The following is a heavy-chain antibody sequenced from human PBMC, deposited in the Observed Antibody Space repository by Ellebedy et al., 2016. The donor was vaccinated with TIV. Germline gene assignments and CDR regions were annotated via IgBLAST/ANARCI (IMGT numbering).Heavy chain of an antibody. Sequence: SGPTLVKPTQTLTLTCTFSGFSVSTRGMLMSWIRQPPGKALECLARIDWDDDKFYSTSLKTRLTISKDTSKNQVVLTMTNMDPVDTATYYCHSRAWRESGFDYWGQGTLVTVSS. CDR3: HSRAWRESGFDY. CDR2: IDWDDDK. J-gene: IGHJ4*02. CDR1: GFSVSTRGML. V-gene: IGHV2-70*04. D-gene: IGHD3-22*01.